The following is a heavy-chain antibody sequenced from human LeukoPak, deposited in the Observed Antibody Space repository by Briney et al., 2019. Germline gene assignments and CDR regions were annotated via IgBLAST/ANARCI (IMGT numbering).Heavy chain of an antibody. J-gene: IGHJ4*02. V-gene: IGHV4-34*01. CDR3: AARRVVGATTN. Sequence: SETLSLTCAVYGGSFSGYYWSWIRQPPGKGLEWIGEIKHGGSTNYNPSLKSRVTISVDTSKNQFSLKLSSVTAADTAVYYCAARRVVGATTNWGQGTLVTVSS. D-gene: IGHD1-26*01. CDR1: GGSFSGYY. CDR2: IKHGGST.